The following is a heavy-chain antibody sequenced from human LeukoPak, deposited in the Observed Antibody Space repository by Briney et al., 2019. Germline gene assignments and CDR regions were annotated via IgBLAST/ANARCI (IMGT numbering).Heavy chain of an antibody. CDR2: IYYSGST. CDR3: ARRRANWYFDL. Sequence: NPSETLSLTCTVSGGSISSSSYYWGRIRQPPGKGLEWLGGIYYSGSTYYNPSLRSRVTISVDTSKNQFSLKLSSVTAADTAVYYCARRRANWYFDLWGRGTLVTVSS. J-gene: IGHJ2*01. V-gene: IGHV4-39*01. CDR1: GGSISSSSYY.